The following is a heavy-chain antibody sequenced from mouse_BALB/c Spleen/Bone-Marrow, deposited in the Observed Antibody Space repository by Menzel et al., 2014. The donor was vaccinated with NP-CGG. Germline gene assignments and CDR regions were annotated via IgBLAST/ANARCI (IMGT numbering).Heavy chain of an antibody. CDR3: GRGDGSMDY. CDR1: ELTYSSYG. D-gene: IGHD3-3*01. J-gene: IGHJ4*01. V-gene: IGHV5-6*01. Sequence: DVQLVESGGDLVKPGGSLKLSCAASELTYSSYGMSWVRQTPDKRLEWVATISGGDAYTYYPDSVKGRFTISRDGAKNILYLQMSSLKSEDTAMYYCGRGDGSMDYWGQGTSVTVSS. CDR2: ISGGDAYT.